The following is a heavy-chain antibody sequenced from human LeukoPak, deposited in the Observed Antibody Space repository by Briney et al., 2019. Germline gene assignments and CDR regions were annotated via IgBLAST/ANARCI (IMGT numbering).Heavy chain of an antibody. CDR2: IKQDGSEK. CDR1: GFTFSDYW. J-gene: IGHJ4*02. Sequence: GGSLRLSCAASGFTFSDYWMSWVRQAPGKGLEWVANIKQDGSEKYYVDSVKGRFTISRDNAKNSLYLQMNSLRAEDTAVYYCASHSSGYFGWGQGTLVTAPS. D-gene: IGHD3-22*01. V-gene: IGHV3-7*01. CDR3: ASHSSGYFG.